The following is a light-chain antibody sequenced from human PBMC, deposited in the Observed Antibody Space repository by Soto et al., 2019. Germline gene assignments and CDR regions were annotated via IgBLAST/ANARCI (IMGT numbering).Light chain of an antibody. CDR1: QSVSSN. CDR2: GAS. J-gene: IGKJ4*01. CDR3: QQYNNWPLT. V-gene: IGKV3-15*01. Sequence: EIVMTQSPATLSVSPGERATLSCRASQSVSSNLAWYQQKPGQAPRLLIYGASTRATGIPARFSGSGSGTEFTLTISSLQSEDFPVYYCQQYNNWPLTFGGWTKLEIK.